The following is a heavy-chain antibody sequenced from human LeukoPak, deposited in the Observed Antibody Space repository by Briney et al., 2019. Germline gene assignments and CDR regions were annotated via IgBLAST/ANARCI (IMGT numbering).Heavy chain of an antibody. Sequence: SETLSLTCTVSGGSISSSSYYWGWIRQPPGKGLEWIGTIYYSGSTYYNPSLKSRVTMFVDMSKNQFSLRLSSVTAADTAVYYCARHRAYSSSSPFDYWGQGTLVTVSS. D-gene: IGHD6-6*01. V-gene: IGHV4-39*01. CDR2: IYYSGST. CDR1: GGSISSSSYY. J-gene: IGHJ4*02. CDR3: ARHRAYSSSSPFDY.